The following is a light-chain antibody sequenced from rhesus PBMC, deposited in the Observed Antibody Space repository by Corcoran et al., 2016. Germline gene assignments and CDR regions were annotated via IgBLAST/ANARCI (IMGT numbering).Light chain of an antibody. Sequence: DIQMTQSPSSLSASVGDRVTITCRASQGITNDLAWYQQKPGETPKLLIYEAFSLQSGIPSRFSGSGAGTAFTLTISSLQSEDFATYYCQHYYSTPYSFGQGTKVEIK. CDR3: QHYYSTPYS. J-gene: IGKJ2*01. CDR1: QGITND. CDR2: EAF. V-gene: IGKV1-25*01.